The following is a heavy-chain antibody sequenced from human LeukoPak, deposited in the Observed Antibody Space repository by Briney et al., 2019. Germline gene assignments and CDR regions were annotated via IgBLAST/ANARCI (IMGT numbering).Heavy chain of an antibody. CDR3: ARLEKRYYFDY. Sequence: SETLSLTCTVSGGSISSSSYYWGWIRQPPGKGLEWIGGIYYSGSTYYNPSLKSRVTISVDTSKNQFSLKLSSVTAADTAVYYCARLEKRYYFDYWGQGTLVTVTS. D-gene: IGHD4-17*01. J-gene: IGHJ4*02. V-gene: IGHV4-39*01. CDR2: IYYSGST. CDR1: GGSISSSSYY.